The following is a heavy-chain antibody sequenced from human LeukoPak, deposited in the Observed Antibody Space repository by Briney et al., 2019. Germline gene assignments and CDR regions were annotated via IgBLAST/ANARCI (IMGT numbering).Heavy chain of an antibody. CDR1: GYTLSDVA. CDR2: LDPEDGEA. Sequence: ASVKVSCKVSGYTLSDVAMHWVRQAPGKGLEWMGGLDPEDGEAIYAQPLQGRVTMTEDTSSDTAYMVLSSLRSEDTAVYYCATRNFGDYGAFDIWGQGTMVTVSS. V-gene: IGHV1-24*01. J-gene: IGHJ3*02. CDR3: ATRNFGDYGAFDI. D-gene: IGHD4-17*01.